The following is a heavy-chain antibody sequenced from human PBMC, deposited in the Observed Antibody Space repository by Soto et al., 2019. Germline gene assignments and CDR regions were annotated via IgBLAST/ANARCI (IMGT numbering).Heavy chain of an antibody. D-gene: IGHD2-15*01. CDR2: VIADGGT. J-gene: IGHJ3*02. CDR3: APHVSCSGGSCQYDAFAI. V-gene: IGHV3-23*01. CDR1: GFTVSTHA. Sequence: PVESLRLSSKCSGFTVSTHAMTWIRQTPGKGPDWVSTVIADGGTYYAVSVKGRFAMSRDTSENTLYLQMNSLGAEDTAAYYCAPHVSCSGGSCQYDAFAIRGQGTMVTVSS.